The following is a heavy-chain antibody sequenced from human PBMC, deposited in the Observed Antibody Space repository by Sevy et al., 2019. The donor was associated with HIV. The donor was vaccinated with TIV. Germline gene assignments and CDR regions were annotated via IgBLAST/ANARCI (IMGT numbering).Heavy chain of an antibody. D-gene: IGHD2-15*01. V-gene: IGHV1-18*01. CDR1: GYTFTSYG. CDR3: ARLRTLGYCSGGSCYSAINWFDP. Sequence: ASVKVSCKASGYTFTSYGINWVRQAPGQGLEWMGWISAYNGNTNYAQKLQGRVTMTTDTSTSTAYMELRSLRSDDTAVYYCARLRTLGYCSGGSCYSAINWFDPWGQGTLVTVSS. J-gene: IGHJ5*02. CDR2: ISAYNGNT.